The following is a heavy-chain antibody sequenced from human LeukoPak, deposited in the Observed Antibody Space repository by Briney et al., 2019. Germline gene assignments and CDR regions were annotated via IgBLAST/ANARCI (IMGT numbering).Heavy chain of an antibody. CDR1: GGSFSGYY. J-gene: IGHJ6*03. CDR2: INHSGST. Sequence: SETLSLTCAVYGGSFSGYYCSWIRQPPGKGLEWIGEINHSGSTNYNPSLKSRVTISVDTSKNQFSLKLSSMTAADTAVYYCARGDYYYYMDVWGKGTTVTVSS. CDR3: ARGDYYYYMDV. V-gene: IGHV4-34*01.